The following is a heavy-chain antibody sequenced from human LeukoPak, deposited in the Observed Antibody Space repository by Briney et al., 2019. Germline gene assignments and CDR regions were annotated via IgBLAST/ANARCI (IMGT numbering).Heavy chain of an antibody. CDR1: GGSISSYY. J-gene: IGHJ4*02. CDR2: IYYSGST. CDR3: ARDIRYYYDSSGYYLDY. D-gene: IGHD3-22*01. V-gene: IGHV4-59*12. Sequence: TSETLSLTCTVSGGSISSYYWSWIRQPPGKGLEWIGYIYYSGSTNYNPSPKSRVTISVDTSKNQFSLKLSSVTAADTAVYYCARDIRYYYDSSGYYLDYWGQGTLVTVSS.